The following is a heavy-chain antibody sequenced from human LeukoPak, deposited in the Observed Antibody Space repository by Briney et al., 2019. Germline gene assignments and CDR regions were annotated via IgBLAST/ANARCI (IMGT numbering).Heavy chain of an antibody. D-gene: IGHD1-26*01. CDR2: VNHSGST. J-gene: IGHJ4*02. Sequence: PSETLSLTCAVYDGSFSGYHWSWIRQPPGKGLEWIGEVNHSGSTNCNPSLKSRVTISLDTSKNQFSLKLTSVTAADTAVYYCARGPSLGAHLDYWGQGTLVTVSS. CDR3: ARGPSLGAHLDY. V-gene: IGHV4-34*01. CDR1: DGSFSGYH.